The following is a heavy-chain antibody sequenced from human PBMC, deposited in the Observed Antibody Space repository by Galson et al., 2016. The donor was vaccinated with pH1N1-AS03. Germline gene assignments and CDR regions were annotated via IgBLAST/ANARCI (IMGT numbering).Heavy chain of an antibody. CDR1: GFSLTTDKMC. J-gene: IGHJ6*02. Sequence: PALVKPTQTLTLTCTFSGFSLTTDKMCVTWIRQPPGKALEWLARIDWDDDEYYSRSLRTRLTISNDTSKNQVVLTMTNMDPADTGTYCCARSPGGYFYSLGMEVWGQGTTVTVS. CDR2: IDWDDDE. CDR3: ARSPGGYFYSLGMEV. V-gene: IGHV2-70*11. D-gene: IGHD2-21*02.